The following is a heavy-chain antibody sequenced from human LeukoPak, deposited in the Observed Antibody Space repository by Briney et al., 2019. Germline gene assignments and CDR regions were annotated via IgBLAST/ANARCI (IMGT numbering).Heavy chain of an antibody. V-gene: IGHV3-23*01. CDR2: ISGSGVST. D-gene: IGHD3-10*01. CDR1: GFTFSSYA. J-gene: IGHJ4*02. Sequence: GGSLRLSCAASGFTFSSYAISWFRQAPGKGLEWASAISGSGVSTYYADSVKGRFTISRENSKNTLYLQMNSLRAEDTAVYYCANPIRDYYGSGSPTVSAYWGQGTLVTVSS. CDR3: ANPIRDYYGSGSPTVSAY.